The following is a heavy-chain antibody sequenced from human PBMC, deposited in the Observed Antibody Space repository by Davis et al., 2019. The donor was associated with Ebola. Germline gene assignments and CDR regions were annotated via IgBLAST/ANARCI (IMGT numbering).Heavy chain of an antibody. CDR2: ISAYNGNT. Sequence: SVTVSCKASGYTFTSYGITWVRQAPGKGLEWMGWISAYNGNTNYAQKVQGRVTMTTDTSTSTAYMELRSLRSDDTAVYYWARGHDSSGYYYEVGYWGQGTLVTVSS. D-gene: IGHD3-22*01. CDR3: ARGHDSSGYYYEVGY. J-gene: IGHJ4*02. CDR1: GYTFTSYG. V-gene: IGHV1-18*01.